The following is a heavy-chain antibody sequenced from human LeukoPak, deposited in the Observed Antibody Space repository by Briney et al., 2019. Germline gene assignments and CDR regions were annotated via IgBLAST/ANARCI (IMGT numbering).Heavy chain of an antibody. CDR1: GYNFGDYY. J-gene: IGHJ4*02. V-gene: IGHV1-2*02. CDR3: AREGIELDYYDAFDY. CDR2: IHPKSGGT. Sequence: ASVKVSCTASGYNFGDYYMHWVRQAPGHGLEWMGWIHPKSGGTRYVQEFQDRVSMTRDTSISTLYMELNSLRSDDTAGYYCAREGIELDYYDAFDYWGQGALVTVSS. D-gene: IGHD3-3*01.